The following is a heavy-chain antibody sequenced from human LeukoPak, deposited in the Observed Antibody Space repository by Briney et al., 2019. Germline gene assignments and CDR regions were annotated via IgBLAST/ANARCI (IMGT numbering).Heavy chain of an antibody. CDR2: IYHSGST. V-gene: IGHV4-38-2*01. CDR1: GYSISSGYY. Sequence: SETLSLTCAVSGYSISSGYYWGWTRQPPGKGLEWIGSIYHSGSTYYNPSLKSRVTISVDTSKNQFSLKLSSVTAADTAVYYCARDWYSSSSGVYDYWGQGTLVTVSS. D-gene: IGHD6-6*01. CDR3: ARDWYSSSSGVYDY. J-gene: IGHJ4*02.